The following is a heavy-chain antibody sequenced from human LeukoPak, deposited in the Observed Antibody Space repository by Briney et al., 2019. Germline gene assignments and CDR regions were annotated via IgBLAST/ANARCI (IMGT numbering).Heavy chain of an antibody. D-gene: IGHD1-26*01. V-gene: IGHV3-11*04. Sequence: KPGGSLRLSCAASGFTFSDYYMNWIRQAPGKGLEWVAYISGKSSTIFYADSVKGRFTISRDNAKNSLYLQMSSLRAEDTAVYSCARDLYTGSNWDFFEYWGQGTLVTVSS. CDR2: ISGKSSTI. J-gene: IGHJ4*02. CDR3: ARDLYTGSNWDFFEY. CDR1: GFTFSDYY.